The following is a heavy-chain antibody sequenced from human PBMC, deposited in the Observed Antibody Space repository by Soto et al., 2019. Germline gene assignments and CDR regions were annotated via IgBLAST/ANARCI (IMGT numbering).Heavy chain of an antibody. CDR3: ARHFSRDGFNFHAFDI. J-gene: IGHJ3*02. CDR1: GGTFRSYA. Sequence: QVQLVQSGAEVKKPGSSVKVSCKASGGTFRSYAISWVRQAPGQGLEWMGGIIPLFGTVNYVQKFQGRVTITAAQSTRTAYMELSSLRFEDTAVYYCARHFSRDGFNFHAFDIWGQGTMFTVSS. V-gene: IGHV1-69*01. CDR2: IIPLFGTV. D-gene: IGHD2-2*01.